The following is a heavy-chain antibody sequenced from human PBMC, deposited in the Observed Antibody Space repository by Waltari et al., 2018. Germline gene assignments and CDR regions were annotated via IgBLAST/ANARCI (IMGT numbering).Heavy chain of an antibody. CDR2: INHGGST. V-gene: IGHV4-34*01. D-gene: IGHD2-8*01. CDR3: ARGGNPRWVDATERWFDP. J-gene: IGHJ5*02. CDR1: GGSFSGYY. Sequence: QVQLQQWGAGLLKPSETLSLTCAVYGGSFSGYYWSWIRQPPGKGLEWIGEINHGGSTNYNPSRKSRVTISVDTSKNQSSLKLSLVTAADTAVYYCARGGNPRWVDATERWFDPWGQGTLVTVSS.